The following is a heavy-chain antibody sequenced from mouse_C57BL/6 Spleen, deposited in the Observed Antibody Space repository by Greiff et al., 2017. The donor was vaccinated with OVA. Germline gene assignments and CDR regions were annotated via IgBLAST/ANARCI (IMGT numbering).Heavy chain of an antibody. CDR1: GYTFTSYW. CDR3: ARQAYANYGGFAY. J-gene: IGHJ3*01. V-gene: IGHV1-50*01. Sequence: VQLQQSGAELVKPGASVKLSCKASGYTFTSYWMQWVKQRPGQGLEWIGEIDPSDSYTNYNQKFKGKATLTVDTSSSTAYMQLSSLTSEDSAVYYCARQAYANYGGFAYWGQGTLVTVSA. CDR2: IDPSDSYT. D-gene: IGHD1-1*01.